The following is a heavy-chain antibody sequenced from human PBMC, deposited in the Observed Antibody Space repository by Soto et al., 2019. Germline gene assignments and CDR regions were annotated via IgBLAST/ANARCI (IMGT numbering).Heavy chain of an antibody. D-gene: IGHD2-8*01. CDR3: ARDPPVSGVPMLDV. CDR2: ISAYNGDR. J-gene: IGHJ6*02. CDR1: GYIFSNYG. Sequence: QVHLVQSGPEVKKPGASVKVSCKGSGYIFSNYGISWVRQAPGQGLEWMGWISAYNGDRDYAQKVQGRVTMTADASTAYMELRSLTSDDAAVYSCARDPPVSGVPMLDVWGQGTMVTVSS. V-gene: IGHV1-18*01.